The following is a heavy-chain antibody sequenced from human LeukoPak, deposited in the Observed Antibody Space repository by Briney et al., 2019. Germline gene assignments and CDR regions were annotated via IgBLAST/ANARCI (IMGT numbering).Heavy chain of an antibody. CDR1: GYTLTELS. Sequence: ASVKVSCKVSGYTLTELSMHWVRQAPGKGLEWMGGFDPEDGETIYAQKFQGRVTMTEDTSTDTAYMELSSLRSEDTAVCYCATPSLSSWYFFDYWGQGTLVTVSS. CDR2: FDPEDGET. V-gene: IGHV1-24*01. J-gene: IGHJ4*02. D-gene: IGHD6-13*01. CDR3: ATPSLSSWYFFDY.